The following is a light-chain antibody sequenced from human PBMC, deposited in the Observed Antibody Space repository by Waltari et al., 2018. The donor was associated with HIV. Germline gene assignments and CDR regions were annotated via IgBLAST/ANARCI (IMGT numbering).Light chain of an antibody. V-gene: IGLV2-23*02. Sequence: QSALTQPASVSGSPGPSITISCTGTSNDVGSYNLVSWYQHPPCKAPKLLIFEVTKRPSGVYNRFSASKDGNTASLTISGSQAEDEADYYCCSYAGSSTLRVGGGTKLSVL. CDR3: CSYAGSSTLR. CDR2: EVT. J-gene: IGLJ2*01. CDR1: SNDVGSYNL.